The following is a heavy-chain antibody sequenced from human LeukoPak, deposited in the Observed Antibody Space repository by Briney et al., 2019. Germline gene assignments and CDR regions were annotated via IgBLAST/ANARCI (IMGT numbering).Heavy chain of an antibody. J-gene: IGHJ4*02. CDR2: IWYDGSNK. V-gene: IGHV3-33*01. Sequence: GGSLRLSCAASGFTFSSYGMHWVRQAPGKGLEWVAVIWYDGSNKYYAASVKGRFTISRDNSKNTLYLQMNSLRAEDTAVYYCARDLSVGANPFDYWGQGTLVTVSS. CDR1: GFTFSSYG. D-gene: IGHD1-26*01. CDR3: ARDLSVGANPFDY.